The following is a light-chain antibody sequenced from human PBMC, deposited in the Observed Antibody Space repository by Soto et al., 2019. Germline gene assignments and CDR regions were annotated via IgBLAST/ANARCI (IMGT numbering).Light chain of an antibody. CDR2: EGS. CDR1: SSDVGRYEF. J-gene: IGLJ1*01. CDR3: CSYTSSRTYV. Sequence: QSVLTQPASVFGSPGHSITISCTGTSSDVGRYEFVSWYQQHPGKAPKVMIYEGSKRPSGVSNRFSGSKSGNTASLTISGLQAEDEADYYCCSYTSSRTYVFGTGTKVTVL. V-gene: IGLV2-23*01.